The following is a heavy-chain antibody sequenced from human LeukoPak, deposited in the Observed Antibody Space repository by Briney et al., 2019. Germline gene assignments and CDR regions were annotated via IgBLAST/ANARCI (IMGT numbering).Heavy chain of an antibody. V-gene: IGHV1-18*01. CDR3: ARDYGPYDFWSGVITMGGYYMDV. J-gene: IGHJ6*03. D-gene: IGHD3-3*01. CDR2: ISAYNGNT. CDR1: GYTFTSYG. Sequence: ASVKVSCKASGYTFTSYGISWVRQAPGQGLEWMGWISAYNGNTNYAQKLQGRVTMTTDTSTSTAYMELRSLRSDDTAVYYCARDYGPYDFWSGVITMGGYYMDVWGKGTTVTVSS.